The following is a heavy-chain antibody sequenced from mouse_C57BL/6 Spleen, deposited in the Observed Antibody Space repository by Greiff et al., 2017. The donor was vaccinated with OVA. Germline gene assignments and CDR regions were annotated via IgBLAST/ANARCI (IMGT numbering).Heavy chain of an antibody. CDR1: GYTFTSYW. J-gene: IGHJ3*01. CDR2: IDPSDSYT. CDR3: ARYETAQATYALFAY. Sequence: QVQLQQSGAELVKPGASVKLSCKASGYTFTSYWMQWVKQRPGQGLEWIGEIDPSDSYTNYNQKFKGKATLTVDTSSSTAYMQLSSLTSEDSAVYYCARYETAQATYALFAYWGQGTLVTVSA. D-gene: IGHD3-2*02. V-gene: IGHV1-50*01.